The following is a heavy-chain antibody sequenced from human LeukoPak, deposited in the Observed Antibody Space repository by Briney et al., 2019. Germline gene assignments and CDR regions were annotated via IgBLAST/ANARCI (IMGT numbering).Heavy chain of an antibody. Sequence: GGSLRLSCAASGFTFSNYALTWVRQTPGKGLGWVSTISGRGSDRFYADAVKGRFTISRDNSKNTMYLQMNSLRIEDTAFYYCAKGVDNTGRLRWFDSWGHGTLVTVSS. D-gene: IGHD1-1*01. V-gene: IGHV3-23*01. CDR3: AKGVDNTGRLRWFDS. J-gene: IGHJ5*01. CDR2: ISGRGSDR. CDR1: GFTFSNYA.